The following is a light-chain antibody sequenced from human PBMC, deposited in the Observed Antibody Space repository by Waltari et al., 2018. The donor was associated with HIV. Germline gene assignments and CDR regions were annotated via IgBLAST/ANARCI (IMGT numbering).Light chain of an antibody. CDR3: NSRDSSDNHV. CDR1: SLRNYY. CDR2: GKN. Sequence: SSDLSQDPAVSVALGQTVRITCQGDSLRNYYASWYQQKPGQAPILVIFGKNKRPSGIPDRFSGDNSGNTASLTITGAQAEDEADYYCNSRDSSDNHVFGGGTKVTV. V-gene: IGLV3-19*01. J-gene: IGLJ3*02.